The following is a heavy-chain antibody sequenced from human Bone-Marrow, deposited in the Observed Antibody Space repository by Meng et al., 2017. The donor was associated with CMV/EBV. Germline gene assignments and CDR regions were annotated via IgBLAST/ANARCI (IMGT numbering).Heavy chain of an antibody. CDR2: IIPIFGTT. CDR1: GAFDRYA. Sequence: GAFDRYAISWVRQAPGQGLEWMGGIIPIFGTTSYAQKFQGRVTITTDESTSTAYMKLSSLRSEDTAVYYCASSDYYDSSGYYYYFDFWGQGTLVTVSS. J-gene: IGHJ4*02. CDR3: ASSDYYDSSGYYYYFDF. V-gene: IGHV1-69*05. D-gene: IGHD3-22*01.